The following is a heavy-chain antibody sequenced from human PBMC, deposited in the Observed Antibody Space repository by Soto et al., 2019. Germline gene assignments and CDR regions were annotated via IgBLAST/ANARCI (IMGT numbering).Heavy chain of an antibody. J-gene: IGHJ6*02. CDR2: INSDGSST. CDR3: ARQAQPYYDFWSGYYYYGMDV. D-gene: IGHD3-3*01. V-gene: IGHV3-74*01. Sequence: EVQLVESGGGLVQPGGSLRLSCAASGFTFSSNWMHWVRQAPGKGLVWVSRINSDGSSTSYADSVKGRFTISRDNAKNTLYLQMNSLRAEDTAVYYCARQAQPYYDFWSGYYYYGMDVWGQGTTVTVSS. CDR1: GFTFSSNW.